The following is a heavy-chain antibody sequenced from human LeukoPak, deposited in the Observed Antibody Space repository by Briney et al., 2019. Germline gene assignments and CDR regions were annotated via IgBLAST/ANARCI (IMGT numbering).Heavy chain of an antibody. CDR2: IYHSGRT. CDR1: GGSISSTSW. CDR3: ASGIQGVGNNY. V-gene: IGHV4-4*02. Sequence: MPSGTLSLTCAVSGGSISSTSWYSWVRQPPGKGLEWIGEIYHSGRTNYKASLKSRVTISLDKSKNQFSLKLTSVTAADTAVYFCASGIQGVGNNYWGQGTLVTVSS. J-gene: IGHJ4*02. D-gene: IGHD4-23*01.